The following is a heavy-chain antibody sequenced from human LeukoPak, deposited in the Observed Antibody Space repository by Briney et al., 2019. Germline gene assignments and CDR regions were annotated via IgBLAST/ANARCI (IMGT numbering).Heavy chain of an antibody. V-gene: IGHV4-34*01. D-gene: IGHD3-10*01. CDR1: GGSFSGYY. Sequence: PSETLSPTCAVYGGSFSGYYWSWIRQPPGKGLEWIGEINHSGSTNYNPSLKSRVTISVDTSKNQFSLKLSSVTAADTAVYYCAREVLRSRYYYYMDVWGKGTTVTVSS. J-gene: IGHJ6*03. CDR3: AREVLRSRYYYYMDV. CDR2: INHSGST.